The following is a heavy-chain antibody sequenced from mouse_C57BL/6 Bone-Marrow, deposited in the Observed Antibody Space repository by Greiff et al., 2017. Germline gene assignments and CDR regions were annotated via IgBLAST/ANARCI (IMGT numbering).Heavy chain of an antibody. Sequence: QVQLQQPGAELVRPGSSVKLSCKASGYTFTSYWMHWVKQRPIQGLEWIGNIDPSDSETHYNQKFKDKATLTVDKSSSTAYMQLSSLTSEDSAVYDCAIYYYGSSYWYFDVWGTGTTVTVSS. V-gene: IGHV1-52*01. D-gene: IGHD1-1*01. J-gene: IGHJ1*03. CDR3: AIYYYGSSYWYFDV. CDR1: GYTFTSYW. CDR2: IDPSDSET.